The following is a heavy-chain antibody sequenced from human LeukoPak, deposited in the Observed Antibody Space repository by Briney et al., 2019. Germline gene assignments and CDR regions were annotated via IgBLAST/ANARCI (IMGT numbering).Heavy chain of an antibody. V-gene: IGHV1-46*03. J-gene: IGHJ4*02. CDR3: ARDRRGMLAFDY. Sequence: ASVKVSCKASGYTFTSYYMHWVGQAPGQGLEWMGIINPSGGSTSYAQKFQGRVTMTRDTSTSTVYMELSSLRSEDTAVYYCARDRRGMLAFDYWGQGTLVTVSS. D-gene: IGHD2-8*01. CDR1: GYTFTSYY. CDR2: INPSGGST.